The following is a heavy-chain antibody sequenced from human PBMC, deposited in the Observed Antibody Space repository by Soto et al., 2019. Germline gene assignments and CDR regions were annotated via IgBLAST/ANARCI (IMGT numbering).Heavy chain of an antibody. V-gene: IGHV1-3*01. D-gene: IGHD6-6*01. CDR2: INAGNGNT. Sequence: ASVKVSCKASGYTFTSYAMHWVRQAPGQRLEWMGWINAGNGNTKYSQKFQGRVTITRDTSASTAYMELSSLRSEDTAVYYCARDLGYRSSSFYYYGMDVWGQGTTVTVSS. CDR1: GYTFTSYA. J-gene: IGHJ6*02. CDR3: ARDLGYRSSSFYYYGMDV.